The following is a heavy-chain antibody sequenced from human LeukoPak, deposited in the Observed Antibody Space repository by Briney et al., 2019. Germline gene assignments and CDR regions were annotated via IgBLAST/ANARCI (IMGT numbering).Heavy chain of an antibody. Sequence: PSETLSLTCNVSGGSISSYYWSWIRQPPGKGLEWIGDIYYSGSTNYNPSLKSRVTISVDTSKSQVSLKLTSVTAADTAVYYCARRGNCGGGSCFSPGNWFDPWGQGTLVTVSS. CDR1: GGSISSYY. J-gene: IGHJ5*02. CDR3: ARRGNCGGGSCFSPGNWFDP. CDR2: IYYSGST. V-gene: IGHV4-59*08. D-gene: IGHD2-15*01.